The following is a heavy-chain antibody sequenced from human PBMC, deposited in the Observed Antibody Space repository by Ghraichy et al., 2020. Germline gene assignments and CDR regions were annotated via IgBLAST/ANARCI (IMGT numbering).Heavy chain of an antibody. D-gene: IGHD1-7*01. CDR2: IYYSGST. J-gene: IGHJ3*02. CDR3: ARWYNWNSVPI. Sequence: SQTLSLTCTVSGGSISSYYWSWIRQPPGKGLEWIGYIYYSGSTNYNPSLKSRVTISVDTSKNQFSLKLSSVTAADTAVYYCARWYNWNSVPIWGQGTMVTVSS. CDR1: GGSISSYY. V-gene: IGHV4-59*01.